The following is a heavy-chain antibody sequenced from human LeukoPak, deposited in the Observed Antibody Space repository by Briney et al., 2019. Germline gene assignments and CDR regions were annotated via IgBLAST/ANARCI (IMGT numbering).Heavy chain of an antibody. D-gene: IGHD3-3*01. CDR2: IDSGGKT. J-gene: IGHJ4*02. Sequence: GGPLRLSCAASGVXVSLNYMNWVRQAPGKGLEWVSLIDSGGKTYYADSVKVRFTISRDKSKNILYLQMNSLRAEDTAVYYCATAGADFWSGYYTLDSWGQGTLVTVSS. V-gene: IGHV3-66*01. CDR1: GVXVSLNY. CDR3: ATAGADFWSGYYTLDS.